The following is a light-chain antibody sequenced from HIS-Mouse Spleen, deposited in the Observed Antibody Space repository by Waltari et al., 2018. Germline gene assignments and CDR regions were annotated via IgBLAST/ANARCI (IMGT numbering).Light chain of an antibody. CDR3: NSRDSSGNHLV. V-gene: IGLV3-19*01. Sequence: SSELTQDPAVSVALGQTVRITCQGDSLRSYYAGWYQQKPGQAPVLVIYGKNNRPSGIPDRCSGSSSGNTASLTITGAQAEDEADYYCNSRDSSGNHLVFGGGTKLTVL. J-gene: IGLJ3*02. CDR1: SLRSYY. CDR2: GKN.